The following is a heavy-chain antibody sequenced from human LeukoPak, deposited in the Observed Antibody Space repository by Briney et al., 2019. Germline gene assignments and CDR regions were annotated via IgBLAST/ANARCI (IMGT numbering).Heavy chain of an antibody. CDR1: GFTFSSYA. CDR3: ARDPTQDGSGSYPSDY. J-gene: IGHJ4*02. D-gene: IGHD3-10*01. V-gene: IGHV3-30-3*01. CDR2: ISYDGSNK. Sequence: PGGSLRLSCAGSGFTFSSYAVHWVRQAPGKGLEWVAVISYDGSNKHYADSVKGRFTISRDNSKNTLYLEMNSLRAEDTAVYYCARDPTQDGSGSYPSDYWGQGTLVTVSS.